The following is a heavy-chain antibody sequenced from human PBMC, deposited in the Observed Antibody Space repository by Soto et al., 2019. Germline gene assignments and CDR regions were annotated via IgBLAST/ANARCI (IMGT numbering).Heavy chain of an antibody. CDR1: GFTFSTYW. CDR3: AREYNTSPWSYYYYGMDL. D-gene: IGHD6-6*01. Sequence: EVQLVESGGGLVQPGGSLRLSCAASGFTFSTYWMHWVRQAPGKGLVWVSRINSDGSSTSYADSVKGRFTISRDNAKNTLYLQMNSLRTEDTAVYYGAREYNTSPWSYYYYGMDLWGQGTTVTVSS. CDR2: INSDGSST. J-gene: IGHJ6*02. V-gene: IGHV3-74*01.